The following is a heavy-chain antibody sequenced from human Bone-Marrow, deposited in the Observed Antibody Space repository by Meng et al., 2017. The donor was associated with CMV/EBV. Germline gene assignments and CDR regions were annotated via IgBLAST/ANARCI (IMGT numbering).Heavy chain of an antibody. CDR1: GGSISSYY. Sequence: GSLRLSCTVSGGSISSYYWSWIRQPPGKGLEWIGYIYYSGSTNYNPSLKSRVTISVDTSKNQFSLKLSSVTAADTAVYYCARGLGSGSYSDYWGQGTLVTVSS. D-gene: IGHD3-10*01. V-gene: IGHV4-59*01. J-gene: IGHJ4*02. CDR2: IYYSGST. CDR3: ARGLGSGSYSDY.